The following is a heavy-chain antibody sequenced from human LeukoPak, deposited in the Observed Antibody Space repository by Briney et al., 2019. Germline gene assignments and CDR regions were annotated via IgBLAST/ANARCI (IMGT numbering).Heavy chain of an antibody. J-gene: IGHJ3*02. CDR1: GGSINSYY. D-gene: IGHD6-13*01. Sequence: SETLSLTCTVSGGSINSYYWTWIRQPPGKGLEWIGYIYFSGSTNYNPSLKSRVTISVDTSKNQFSLKLSSVTAADTAVYYCARADLSWDDAFDIWGQGTMVTVSS. V-gene: IGHV4-59*01. CDR2: IYFSGST. CDR3: ARADLSWDDAFDI.